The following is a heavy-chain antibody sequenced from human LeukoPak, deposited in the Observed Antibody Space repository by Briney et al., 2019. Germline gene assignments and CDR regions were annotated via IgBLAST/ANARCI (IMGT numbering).Heavy chain of an antibody. Sequence: GTLRLSCAPSGVTFTSDVTRSVPHAPQKRLWRASTISSSGETTYYADSVKGRFNISRDSSKNTLYLQMNSLRAEDTAVYYCANAGSSWPYCFDYWGQGTLVTVSS. CDR2: ISSSGETT. CDR1: GVTFTSDV. CDR3: ANAGSSWPYCFDY. V-gene: IGHV3-23*01. J-gene: IGHJ4*02. D-gene: IGHD6-13*01.